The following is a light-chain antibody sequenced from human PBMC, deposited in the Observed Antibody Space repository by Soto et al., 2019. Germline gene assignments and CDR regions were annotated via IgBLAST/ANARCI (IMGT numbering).Light chain of an antibody. J-gene: IGKJ1*01. CDR2: GAS. CDR1: QSVSSSF. CDR3: QQYGTSPWT. V-gene: IGKV3-20*01. Sequence: EIVLTQSPGTLSLSPGERATLSCRASQSVSSSFLAWYQQKPGQAPRLLIYGASSRAPGIPDRFSGSGSGTDFTLTISRLEPEDFAVYYCQQYGTSPWTFVQGTKVEIK.